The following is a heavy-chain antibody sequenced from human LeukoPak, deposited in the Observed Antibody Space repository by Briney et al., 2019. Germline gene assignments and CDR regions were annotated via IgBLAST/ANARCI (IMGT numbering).Heavy chain of an antibody. CDR3: AKGSVVYYDFWSDSYSDY. Sequence: GGSLRLSCAASGFNFVTYTMNWVRQAPGKGLEWVSVIANSGETKYYADSVRGRFTISRDNSKNTLYLQMDSLRAEDTAIYYCAKGSVVYYDFWSDSYSDYWGQGTLVTVSS. D-gene: IGHD3-3*01. V-gene: IGHV3-23*01. CDR2: IANSGETK. J-gene: IGHJ4*02. CDR1: GFNFVTYT.